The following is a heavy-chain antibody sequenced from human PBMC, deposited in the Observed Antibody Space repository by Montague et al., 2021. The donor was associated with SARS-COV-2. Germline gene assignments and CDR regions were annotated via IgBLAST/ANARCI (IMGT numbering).Heavy chain of an antibody. D-gene: IGHD2-2*01. J-gene: IGHJ4*02. Sequence: QSGAEVKKPGESLKISCKGSGYSFTSYWIAWVRQMPGKGLEWMGIIYPGDSNPRYSPSFQGQVTISADKSIDAAYLQWTSLKTSDAAIYFCARHHGVPAAIPDYWGQGTLVTVSS. CDR2: IYPGDSNP. CDR1: GYSFTSYW. CDR3: ARHHGVPAAIPDY. V-gene: IGHV5-51*01.